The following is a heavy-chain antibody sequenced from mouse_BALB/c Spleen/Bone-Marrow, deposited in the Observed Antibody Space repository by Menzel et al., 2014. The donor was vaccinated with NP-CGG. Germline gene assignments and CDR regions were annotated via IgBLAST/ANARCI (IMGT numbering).Heavy chain of an antibody. V-gene: IGHV14-3*02. D-gene: IGHD2-4*01. CDR1: GFNIKDTY. J-gene: IGHJ2*01. CDR2: IDPANGNT. Sequence: LVESGAELVKPGASVELSCTASGFNIKDTYMHWVKQRPEQGLEWIGRIDPANGNTKYDPKFQGKATITADTSSNTAYLQLSSLTSEDTAVYYCARYDYGVYFDYWGQGTTLTVSS. CDR3: ARYDYGVYFDY.